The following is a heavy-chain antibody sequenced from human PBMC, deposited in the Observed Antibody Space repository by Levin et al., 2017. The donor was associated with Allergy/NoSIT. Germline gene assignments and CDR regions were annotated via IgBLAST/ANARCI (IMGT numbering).Heavy chain of an antibody. V-gene: IGHV3-43*01. J-gene: IGHJ3*02. CDR1: GFTFDDYY. CDR3: AVGNFRQSSAYGTRAFDI. D-gene: IGHD3-22*01. CDR2: ISWNDDRT. Sequence: PGGSLRLSCAASGFTFDDYYMHWVRQIPGRGLDWVSVISWNDDRTYYSDSVKGRFTISRDNSKNSLYLQMNSLRTEDTALYYCAVGNFRQSSAYGTRAFDIWGQGTMVTVSS.